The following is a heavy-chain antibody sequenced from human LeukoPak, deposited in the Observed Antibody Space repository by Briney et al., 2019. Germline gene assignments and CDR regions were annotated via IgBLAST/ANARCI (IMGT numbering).Heavy chain of an antibody. Sequence: QSGGSLRLSCAASGFTFNNYWMSWVRQAPGKGLEWVANIKQDGSDKKYVDSVTGRFTISRDNAKNSMYLQMNSLRVEDTAVYYCARVNHMTFSEVAGYYSYMDVWGKGTTVAVSS. D-gene: IGHD3-16*01. J-gene: IGHJ6*03. V-gene: IGHV3-7*01. CDR2: IKQDGSDK. CDR1: GFTFNNYW. CDR3: ARVNHMTFSEVAGYYSYMDV.